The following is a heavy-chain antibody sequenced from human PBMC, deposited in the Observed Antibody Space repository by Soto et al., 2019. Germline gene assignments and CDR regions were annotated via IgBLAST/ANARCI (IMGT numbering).Heavy chain of an antibody. D-gene: IGHD3-10*01. CDR3: ARGLTMVRGVIITGYYYMDV. CDR1: GFTFSSYS. V-gene: IGHV3-21*01. J-gene: IGHJ6*03. Sequence: LRLSCAASGFTFSSYSMNWVRQAPGKGLEWVSSISSSSSYIYYADSVKGRFTISRDNAKNSLYLQMNSLRAEDTAVYYCARGLTMVRGVIITGYYYMDVWGKGTTVTVSS. CDR2: ISSSSSYI.